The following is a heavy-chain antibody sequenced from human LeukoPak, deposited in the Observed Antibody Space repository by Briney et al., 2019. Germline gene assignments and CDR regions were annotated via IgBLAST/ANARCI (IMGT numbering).Heavy chain of an antibody. J-gene: IGHJ4*02. V-gene: IGHV3-74*01. CDR1: GFTFSSYW. CDR2: INSDGSST. Sequence: GGSLRLSCAASGFTFSSYWMHWVRQAPGKGLVWVSRINSDGSSTSYADSVKGRFTISRDNAKNTLYLQMNSLRAEDTAVYYCVIGYDSSGSTYFDYWGRGTLVTVSS. CDR3: VIGYDSSGSTYFDY. D-gene: IGHD3-22*01.